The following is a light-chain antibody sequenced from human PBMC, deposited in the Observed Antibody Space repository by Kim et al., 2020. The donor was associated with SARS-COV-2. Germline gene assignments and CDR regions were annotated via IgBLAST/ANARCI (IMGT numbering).Light chain of an antibody. CDR2: KNN. V-gene: IGLV1-47*01. J-gene: IGLJ2*01. CDR3: TAWDDSLNNVV. Sequence: QSVLTQPPSASGTPGQRVTISCSGSSSNIGTNYVYWYQQLPGTAPKLLIYKNNQRPSGVPDRFSGSKSGTSASLAISGLRSEDEADYYCTAWDDSLNNVVFGGGTQLTVL. CDR1: SSNIGTNY.